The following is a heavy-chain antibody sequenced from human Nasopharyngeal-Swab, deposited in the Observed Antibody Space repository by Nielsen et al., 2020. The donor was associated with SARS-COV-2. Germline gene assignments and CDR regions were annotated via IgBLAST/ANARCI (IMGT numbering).Heavy chain of an antibody. V-gene: IGHV4-39*07. CDR3: ARERGRGGIWNYYYYYMDV. Sequence: SETLSLTCTVSGGSISSSSYYWGWIRQPPGKGLEWIGSICYSGSTYYNPSLKSRVTITVDTSKNQFSLKLSSLTAADTAVYYCARERGRGGIWNYYYYYMDVWGKGTTVTVSS. J-gene: IGHJ6*03. CDR1: GGSISSSSYY. CDR2: ICYSGST. D-gene: IGHD3-10*01.